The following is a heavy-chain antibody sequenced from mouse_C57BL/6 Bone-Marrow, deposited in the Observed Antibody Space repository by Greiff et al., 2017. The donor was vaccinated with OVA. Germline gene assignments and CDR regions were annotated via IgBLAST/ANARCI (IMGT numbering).Heavy chain of an antibody. CDR1: GYTFTSYW. CDR3: ARGNY. CDR2: IDPSDSYT. V-gene: IGHV1-69*01. J-gene: IGHJ2*01. Sequence: QVQLQQPGAELVMPGASVKLSCKASGYTFTSYWMHWVKQRPGQGLEWIGEIDPSDSYTNYNQKFKGKSTMTVDKSSSTAYMQLSSLTSEDSAVYYCARGNYWGQGTTLTVAA.